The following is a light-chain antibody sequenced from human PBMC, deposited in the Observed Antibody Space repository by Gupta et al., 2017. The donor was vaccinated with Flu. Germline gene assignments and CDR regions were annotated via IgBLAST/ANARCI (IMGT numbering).Light chain of an antibody. CDR2: DAS. Sequence: SPWARATLSCRASQSVSSYLAWYKQKPGQGPRLLIYDASNRATGIPARFSGSGSGTDFTLTISSLEPEDFAAYYCQQRREFTFGPGTKVDIK. V-gene: IGKV3-11*01. CDR1: QSVSSY. CDR3: QQRREFT. J-gene: IGKJ3*01.